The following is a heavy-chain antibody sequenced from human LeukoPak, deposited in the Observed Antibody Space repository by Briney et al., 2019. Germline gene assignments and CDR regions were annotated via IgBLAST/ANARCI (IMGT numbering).Heavy chain of an antibody. CDR2: IYYSGST. CDR3: ARDSSD. D-gene: IGHD3-22*01. CDR1: GGSISYGDYY. J-gene: IGHJ4*02. V-gene: IGHV4-30-4*01. Sequence: PSETLSLTCAVSGGSISYGDYYWSWIRQPPGKGLEWIGYIYYSGSTYYNPSLKSRVIISADTSKNQFSLKLTSVTAADTAVYYCARDSSDWGQGTLVTVAS.